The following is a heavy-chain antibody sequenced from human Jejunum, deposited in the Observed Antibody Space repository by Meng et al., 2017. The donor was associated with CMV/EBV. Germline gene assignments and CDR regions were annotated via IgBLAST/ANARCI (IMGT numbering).Heavy chain of an antibody. V-gene: IGHV4-34*01. CDR2: INHSGST. D-gene: IGHD6-13*01. CDR3: ARRGGRQQLVRGGNGFDP. J-gene: IGHJ5*02. Sequence: GSFSGYYWGWIRQPPGKGLEWIGEINHSGSTNYNPSLKSRVTISVDTSKNQFSLKLSSVTAADTAVYYCARRGGRQQLVRGGNGFDPWGQGTLVTVSS. CDR1: GSFSGYY.